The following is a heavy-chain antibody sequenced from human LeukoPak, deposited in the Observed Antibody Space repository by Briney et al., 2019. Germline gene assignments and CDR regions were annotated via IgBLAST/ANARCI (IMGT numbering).Heavy chain of an antibody. Sequence: GSLRLSCAASGFTFSSYAMHWVRQAPGKGLEWVAVISYDGSNKYYADSVKGRFTISRDNSKNTLYLQMNSLRAEDTAVYYCARAFYGDGFDYWGQGTLVTVSS. V-gene: IGHV3-30-3*01. CDR1: GFTFSSYA. CDR3: ARAFYGDGFDY. CDR2: ISYDGSNK. J-gene: IGHJ4*02. D-gene: IGHD4-17*01.